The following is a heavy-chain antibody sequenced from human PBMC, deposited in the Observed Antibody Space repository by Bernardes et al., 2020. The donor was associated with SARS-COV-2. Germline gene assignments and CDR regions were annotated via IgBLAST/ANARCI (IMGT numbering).Heavy chain of an antibody. Sequence: GGSLRLSCAASGFTFSSYWMHWVRQAPGKGLVWVSRISGDVRTTTYADSVKGRFTISRDNARNTLYLQMNSLRDEDTAIYYCVRGPSDGHGRFEYWGQGTLGTVSS. CDR2: ISGDVRTT. V-gene: IGHV3-74*01. J-gene: IGHJ4*02. CDR3: VRGPSDGHGRFEY. CDR1: GFTFSSYW.